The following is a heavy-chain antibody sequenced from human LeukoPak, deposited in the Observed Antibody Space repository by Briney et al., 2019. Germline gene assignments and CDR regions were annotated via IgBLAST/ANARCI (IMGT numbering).Heavy chain of an antibody. Sequence: PGRSLRLSCAASGFTFSNYAMHWVRQAPGTGLEWVAIVSYDGSTKYYAASVEGRFTIPRDNSKNTLYLQMNSLRPEDTAVYYCATEIAVGLRYFDYWGQGTLVTVSS. V-gene: IGHV3-30-3*01. CDR3: ATEIAVGLRYFDY. D-gene: IGHD6-19*01. CDR1: GFTFSNYA. CDR2: VSYDGSTK. J-gene: IGHJ4*02.